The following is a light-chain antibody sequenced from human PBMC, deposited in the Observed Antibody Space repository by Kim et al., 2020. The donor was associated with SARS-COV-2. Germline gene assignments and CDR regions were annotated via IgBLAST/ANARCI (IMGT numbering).Light chain of an antibody. CDR3: QHHGSFPYT. Sequence: AWYQQKPGQTPRLLIHSASTRAKGIPDRFVGSGSGTYFTLTITSLEPEDSAVYYCQHHGSFPYTFGPGTKLEI. CDR2: SAS. J-gene: IGKJ2*01. V-gene: IGKV3-20*01.